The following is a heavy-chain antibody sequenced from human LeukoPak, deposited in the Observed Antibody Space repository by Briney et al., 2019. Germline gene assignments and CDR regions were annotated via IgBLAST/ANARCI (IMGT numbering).Heavy chain of an antibody. CDR3: AQPKPDYGGAFDY. CDR1: GFTFSSYA. V-gene: IGHV3-30*04. J-gene: IGHJ4*02. D-gene: IGHD4-23*01. Sequence: GGSLRLSCAASGFTFSSYAMHWVRQAPGKGLEWVAVISYDGSNNYSADPVKGRFTISKDNPKSTLYLQMNSLRADDTAVYYCAQPKPDYGGAFDYWGQGTLVTVSS. CDR2: ISYDGSNN.